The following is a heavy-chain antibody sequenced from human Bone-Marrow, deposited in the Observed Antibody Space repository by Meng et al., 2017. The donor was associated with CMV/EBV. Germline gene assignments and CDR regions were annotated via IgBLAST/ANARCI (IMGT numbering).Heavy chain of an antibody. CDR3: AKGIFIVASQGVDY. CDR2: ISWYSGSI. Sequence: SLKISCAASGFTFDDYAMHWVRQAPGKRLEWVSGISWYSGSIGYADSVKGRFTISRDNAKNSLYLQMNSLRAEDMALYYCAKGIFIVASQGVDYWGQGTLVTVSS. J-gene: IGHJ4*02. D-gene: IGHD5-12*01. V-gene: IGHV3-9*03. CDR1: GFTFDDYA.